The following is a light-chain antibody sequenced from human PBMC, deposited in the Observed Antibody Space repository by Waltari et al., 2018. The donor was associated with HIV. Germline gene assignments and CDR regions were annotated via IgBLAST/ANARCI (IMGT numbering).Light chain of an antibody. CDR3: SSYTINRSLHVL. V-gene: IGLV2-14*03. Sequence: QSALTQPASVSGSPGQSITISCTGTSSHVGDYNYVSWYQHHPGKAPKLLVFDVYDRPSGVSIRFSGSKSGNTASLTISGLQAEDEADYYCSSYTINRSLHVLFGGGTKLTVL. CDR2: DVY. J-gene: IGLJ2*01. CDR1: SSHVGDYNY.